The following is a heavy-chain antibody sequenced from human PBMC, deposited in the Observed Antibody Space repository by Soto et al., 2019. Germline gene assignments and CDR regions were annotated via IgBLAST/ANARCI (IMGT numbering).Heavy chain of an antibody. CDR3: ARDNDVLLWFGELSRWFDP. D-gene: IGHD3-10*01. Sequence: QPGGSLRLSCAASGFTFSSYWMSWVRQAPGKGLEWVANRKQDGSEKYYVDSGKGRFTISRDNAKNSLYLQMNSLRAEDTAVYYCARDNDVLLWFGELSRWFDPWGQGTLVTVSS. CDR1: GFTFSSYW. J-gene: IGHJ5*02. V-gene: IGHV3-7*03. CDR2: RKQDGSEK.